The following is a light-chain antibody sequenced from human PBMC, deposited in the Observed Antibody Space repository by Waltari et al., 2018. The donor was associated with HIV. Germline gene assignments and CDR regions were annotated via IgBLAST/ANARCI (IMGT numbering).Light chain of an antibody. Sequence: SYVLTQPPSVSVAPGQTASITCGGDNLGTKSVHWYQQKSGQAPVLVVSDNTDRPSGIPERFSGSNSGNTATLTLNRVEAGDEADYYCQVWDSTSDWVFGGGSKLTVL. J-gene: IGLJ3*02. CDR3: QVWDSTSDWV. CDR1: NLGTKS. V-gene: IGLV3-21*02. CDR2: DNT.